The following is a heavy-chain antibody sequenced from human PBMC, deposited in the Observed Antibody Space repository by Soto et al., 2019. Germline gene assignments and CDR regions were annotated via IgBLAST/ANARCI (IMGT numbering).Heavy chain of an antibody. CDR3: AREFHNRNYHPRDYYYYMDV. Sequence: QVQLVQSGAEVKKPGSSVKVSCKASGGTFSSYTISWVRQAPGQGLEWMGRIIPILGIANYAQKFQGRVTITADKSTSTAYMELSSLRSEDTALYYCAREFHNRNYHPRDYYYYMDVWGKGTTVTVSS. CDR2: IIPILGIA. CDR1: GGTFSSYT. V-gene: IGHV1-69*08. D-gene: IGHD1-7*01. J-gene: IGHJ6*03.